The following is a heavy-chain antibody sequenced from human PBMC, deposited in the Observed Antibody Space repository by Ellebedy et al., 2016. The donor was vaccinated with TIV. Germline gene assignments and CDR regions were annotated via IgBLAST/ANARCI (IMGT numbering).Heavy chain of an antibody. D-gene: IGHD2-21*02. Sequence: GESLKISCAASGFTFTNYALTWVRQAPGKGPEWVSAIGASGGSAYYADSVKGRFTISRDNSKNTLYLQMNSLRPEDTAMYYCVKDRGDIIRDFDYWGQGTLVTVSS. CDR1: GFTFTNYA. CDR3: VKDRGDIIRDFDY. J-gene: IGHJ4*02. V-gene: IGHV3-23*01. CDR2: IGASGGSA.